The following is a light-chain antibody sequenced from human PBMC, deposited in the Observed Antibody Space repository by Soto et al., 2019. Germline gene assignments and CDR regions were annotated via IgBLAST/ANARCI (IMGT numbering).Light chain of an antibody. J-gene: IGLJ2*01. CDR3: SSYTTSSTVV. CDR2: DVS. Sequence: QSALTQPASVSGSPGQSITISCTGTSSDVGGYMYVCWYQQHPGKAPKLMIYDVSNRPSGVSNRFSGSKSGNTAFLNISGLQAEDEADYYCSSYTTSSTVVFGGGTKVTVL. V-gene: IGLV2-14*01. CDR1: SSDVGGYMY.